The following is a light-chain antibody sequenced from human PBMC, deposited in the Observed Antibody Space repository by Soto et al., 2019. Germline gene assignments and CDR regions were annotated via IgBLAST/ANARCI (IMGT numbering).Light chain of an antibody. CDR2: DNT. CDR1: SSNIGAGYD. J-gene: IGLJ1*01. CDR3: SSYTTSYFYV. Sequence: QSVLTQPPSVSGAPGQRGTISCTGSSSNIGAGYDVHWYQQLPGAAPKLLIYDNTNRPSGVPDRFSGSKSDTSASLAITGLQTEDEADYYCSSYTTSYFYVFGPGTKVTLL. V-gene: IGLV1-40*01.